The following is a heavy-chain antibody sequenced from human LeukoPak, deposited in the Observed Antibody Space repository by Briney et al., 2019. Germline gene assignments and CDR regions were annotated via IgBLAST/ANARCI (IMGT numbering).Heavy chain of an antibody. CDR1: GFTFSIFA. J-gene: IGHJ5*02. Sequence: GGSLRLSCATSGFTFSIFAMNRVRQAPGKGLEWVSTDGGGTMKFYTDSVKGRFTISRDNSKNTLYLQMNSLRAEDTAVYYCANSPRILWFDPWGQGTLVTVSS. CDR3: ANSPRILWFDP. CDR2: TDGGGTMK. V-gene: IGHV3-23*01. D-gene: IGHD3-3*01.